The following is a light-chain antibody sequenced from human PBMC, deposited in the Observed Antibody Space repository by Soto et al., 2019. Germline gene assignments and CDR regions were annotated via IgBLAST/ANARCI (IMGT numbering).Light chain of an antibody. J-gene: IGKJ1*01. CDR1: QSVSGW. Sequence: DIQMTGSPSTLSASVGDTFTVTCRASQSVSGWLDWYKQKPGKAPKLLIYKASSLESGVPSRFSGSGSGIEFTLTINSLQPDAFESYYCQLSNWTFGQGTKVDIK. CDR3: QLSNWT. V-gene: IGKV1-5*03. CDR2: KAS.